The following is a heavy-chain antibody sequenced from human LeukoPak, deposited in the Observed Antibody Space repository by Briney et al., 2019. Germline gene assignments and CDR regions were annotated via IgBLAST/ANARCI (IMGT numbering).Heavy chain of an antibody. CDR2: INPNSGGT. Sequence: GASVKVSCKASGGTFSSYAISWVRQAPGQGLEWMGWINPNSGGTNYAQKFQGRVTMTRDTSISTAYMELSRLRSDDTAVYYCARLGGHFDYWGQGTLITVSS. J-gene: IGHJ4*02. CDR3: ARLGGHFDY. CDR1: GGTFSSYA. V-gene: IGHV1-2*02.